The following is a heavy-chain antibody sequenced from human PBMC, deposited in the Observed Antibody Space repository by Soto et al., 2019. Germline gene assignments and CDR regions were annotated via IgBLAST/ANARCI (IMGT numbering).Heavy chain of an antibody. J-gene: IGHJ3*02. Sequence: PGESLKISCKGSGYSFTSYWIGWVRQMPGKGLEWMGIIYPGDSDTRYSPSFQGQVTISADKSISTAYLQWSSLKASDTAMYYCASRRRYLGELSLFPSEGAFDIWGQGTMVTVSS. CDR1: GYSFTSYW. D-gene: IGHD3-16*02. CDR2: IYPGDSDT. V-gene: IGHV5-51*01. CDR3: ASRRRYLGELSLFPSEGAFDI.